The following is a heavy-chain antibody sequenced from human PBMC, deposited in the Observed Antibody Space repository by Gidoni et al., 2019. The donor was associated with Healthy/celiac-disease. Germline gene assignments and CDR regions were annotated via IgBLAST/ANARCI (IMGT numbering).Heavy chain of an antibody. CDR2: ISAYNGHT. CDR3: ARGVAVAGMGPDFDY. CDR1: GYTVTSYG. V-gene: IGHV1-18*01. D-gene: IGHD6-19*01. Sequence: VQLVQSGAEVKKPGASVKVSCTASGYTVTSYGISWVRQAPGQGLEWMGWISAYNGHTNYAQKLQGSVTMTTDTSTSTAYMELRSLRSDDTAVYYCARGVAVAGMGPDFDYWGQGTLVTVSS. J-gene: IGHJ4*02.